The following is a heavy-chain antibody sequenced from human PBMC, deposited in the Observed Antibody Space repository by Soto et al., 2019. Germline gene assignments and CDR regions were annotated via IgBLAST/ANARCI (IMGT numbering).Heavy chain of an antibody. CDR1: GFTFSSYA. J-gene: IGHJ4*02. V-gene: IGHV3-23*01. CDR3: AKATSATCTGSICYSFDY. D-gene: IGHD2-21*01. Sequence: AGGSLRLSCVASGFTFSSYAMSWVRQAPGQRLEWVATFSGGRDTTWHADSVKVRFTVSRDSSKNTLSLQMNSLRPEDTALYYCAKATSATCTGSICYSFDYWGQGTLVTVSS. CDR2: FSGGRDTT.